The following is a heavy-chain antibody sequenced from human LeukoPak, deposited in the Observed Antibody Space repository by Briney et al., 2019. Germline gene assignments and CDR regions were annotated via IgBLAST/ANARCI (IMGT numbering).Heavy chain of an antibody. V-gene: IGHV3-33*08. Sequence: GGSLRLSCAASGFTFSSYAMSWVRQAPGKGLEWVAVIWYDGSNKYYADSVKGRFTISRDNSKNTLYLQMNSLRAEDTAVYYCARSDEYYDILTGYYSDWGQGTLVTVSS. J-gene: IGHJ4*02. CDR1: GFTFSSYA. D-gene: IGHD3-9*01. CDR3: ARSDEYYDILTGYYSD. CDR2: IWYDGSNK.